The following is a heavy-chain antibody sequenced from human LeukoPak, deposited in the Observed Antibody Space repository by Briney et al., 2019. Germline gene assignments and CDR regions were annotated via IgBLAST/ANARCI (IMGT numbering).Heavy chain of an antibody. CDR3: ASSGSYRFDY. J-gene: IGHJ4*02. Sequence: GRSLRLSCATSGFTFSSYAMHWVRQAPGKGLEWVAVISYDGSNKYYADSVKGRFTISRDNSKNTLYLQMNSLRAEDTAVYYCASSGSYRFDYWGQGTLVTVSS. D-gene: IGHD1-26*01. CDR2: ISYDGSNK. CDR1: GFTFSSYA. V-gene: IGHV3-30*04.